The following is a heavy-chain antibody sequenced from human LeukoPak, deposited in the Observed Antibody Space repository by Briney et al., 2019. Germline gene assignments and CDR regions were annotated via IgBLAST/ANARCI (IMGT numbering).Heavy chain of an antibody. J-gene: IGHJ4*02. CDR3: ARAWQLLRLDS. D-gene: IGHD6-19*01. Sequence: ETLSLTCTVSGGSISSYYWSWIRQPAEKGQELIGRIHTSGSTNYNPSLKSRVTMTVDTSKNKSSLKVTSVTAADTAVYFCARAWQLLRLDSWGQGTLVTVSS. V-gene: IGHV4-4*07. CDR1: GGSISSYY. CDR2: IHTSGST.